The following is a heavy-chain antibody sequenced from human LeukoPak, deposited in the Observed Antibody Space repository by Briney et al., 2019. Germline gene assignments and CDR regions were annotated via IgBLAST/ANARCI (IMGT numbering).Heavy chain of an antibody. J-gene: IGHJ3*02. V-gene: IGHV3-49*03. D-gene: IGHD2-2*01. Sequence: PGGSLRLSCTASGFTFGDYAMSWIRQAPGKGLEWVGFIRSKAYGGTTEYAASVKGRFTISRDDSKSIAYLQMNSLKTEDTAVYYCTMTLIVVVPAAKDAFDIWGQGTMVTVSS. CDR1: GFTFGDYA. CDR3: TMTLIVVVPAAKDAFDI. CDR2: IRSKAYGGTT.